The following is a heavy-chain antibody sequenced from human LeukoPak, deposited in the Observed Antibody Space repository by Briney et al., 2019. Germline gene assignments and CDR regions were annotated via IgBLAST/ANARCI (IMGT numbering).Heavy chain of an antibody. J-gene: IGHJ4*02. V-gene: IGHV3-33*08. CDR2: IWYDGSKK. Sequence: GGSLRLSCAASGFTFSSYGMHWVRQAPGKGLEWVAVIWYDGSKKYYADSVKGRFTISRDSSNNTLYLQMNSLRVEDTSVYYCAREMPTTETFDYWGQGALVTVPS. CDR1: GFTFSSYG. CDR3: AREMPTTETFDY. D-gene: IGHD1-1*01.